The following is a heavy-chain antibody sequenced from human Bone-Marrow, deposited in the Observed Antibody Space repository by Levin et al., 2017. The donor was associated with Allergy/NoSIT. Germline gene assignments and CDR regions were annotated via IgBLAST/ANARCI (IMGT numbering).Heavy chain of an antibody. Sequence: LSLTCAASGFTFDDYAMHWVRQAPGKGLEWVSGISWNSGSIGYADSVKGRFTISRDNAKNSLYLQMNSLRAEDTALYYCAKGLSVGATHFDYWGQGTLVTVSS. J-gene: IGHJ4*02. D-gene: IGHD1-26*01. V-gene: IGHV3-9*01. CDR1: GFTFDDYA. CDR2: ISWNSGSI. CDR3: AKGLSVGATHFDY.